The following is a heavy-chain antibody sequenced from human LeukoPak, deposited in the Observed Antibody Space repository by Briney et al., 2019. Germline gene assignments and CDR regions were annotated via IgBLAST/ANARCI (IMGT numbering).Heavy chain of an antibody. CDR2: ISAYNGNT. V-gene: IGHV1-18*01. CDR3: ARGISSYYYDSSGYYCDY. CDR1: GYTFTSYG. D-gene: IGHD3-22*01. J-gene: IGHJ4*02. Sequence: GSSVTVSCKASGYTFTSYGISWVRQAPGQGLEWMGWISAYNGNTNYAQKLQGRVTMTTDTSTSTAYMELRSLRSDDTAVYYCARGISSYYYDSSGYYCDYWGQGTLVTVSS.